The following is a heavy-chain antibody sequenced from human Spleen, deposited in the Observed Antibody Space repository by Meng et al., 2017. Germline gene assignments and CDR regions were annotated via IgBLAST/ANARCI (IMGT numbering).Heavy chain of an antibody. V-gene: IGHV4-34*01. D-gene: IGHD3-3*01. CDR3: ARRRLYDFWSGSTPFDY. Sequence: VQPQQRAPRLLTPSDHLPCTCVSSGEVFRDYSWCWIRQPPGKGLKWIGEINHSGATNYTPDLKSRVTISVDTSKNQFSLKLNSVTAADTAIYYCARRRLYDFWSGSTPFDYWGQGTLVTVSS. J-gene: IGHJ4*02. CDR2: INHSGAT. CDR1: GEVFRDYS.